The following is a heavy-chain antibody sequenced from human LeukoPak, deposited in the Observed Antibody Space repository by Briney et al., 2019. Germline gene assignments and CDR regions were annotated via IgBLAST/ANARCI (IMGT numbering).Heavy chain of an antibody. CDR3: ARGRVPGA. D-gene: IGHD6-19*01. V-gene: IGHV4-59*01. J-gene: IGHJ4*02. CDR2: IYHSGST. Sequence: TSETLSLTCTVSGVSITSYFWSWIRQPPGRGLEWTGYIYHSGSTNSNPSLKSRVSISLDTSKNQFSLKLSSVTAADTAVYYCARGRVPGAWGQGTLVTVSS. CDR1: GVSITSYF.